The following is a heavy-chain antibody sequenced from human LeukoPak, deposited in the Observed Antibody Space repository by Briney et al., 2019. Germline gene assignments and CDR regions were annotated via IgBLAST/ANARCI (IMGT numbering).Heavy chain of an antibody. D-gene: IGHD3-3*01. CDR1: GGSFSGYY. CDR3: ARGVRYYDFWSGYPEFDY. V-gene: IGHV4-34*01. CDR2: ISHSGST. J-gene: IGHJ4*02. Sequence: SETLSLTCAVYGGSFSGYYWSWIRQPPGKGLEWIGEISHSGSTNYNPSLKSRVTISVDTSKNQFSLKLSSVTAADTAVYYCARGVRYYDFWSGYPEFDYWGQGTLVTVSS.